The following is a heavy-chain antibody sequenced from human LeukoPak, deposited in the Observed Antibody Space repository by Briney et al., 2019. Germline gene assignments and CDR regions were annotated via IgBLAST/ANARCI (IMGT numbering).Heavy chain of an antibody. Sequence: ASQTLSLTCAVSGGSISSGGYSWSWIRQPPGKGLEWIGYIYHSGSTYYNPSLKSRVTISVDRSKNRFSLKLSSVTAADTAVYYCARDREVDAFGIWGQGTMVTVSS. CDR2: IYHSGST. J-gene: IGHJ3*02. V-gene: IGHV4-30-2*01. CDR1: GGSISSGGYS. CDR3: ARDREVDAFGI.